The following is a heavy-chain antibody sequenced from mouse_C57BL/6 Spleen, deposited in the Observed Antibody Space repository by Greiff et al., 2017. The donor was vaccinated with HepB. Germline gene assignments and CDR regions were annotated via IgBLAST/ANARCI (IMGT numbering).Heavy chain of an antibody. CDR3: ARDYYGRRYFDY. J-gene: IGHJ2*01. V-gene: IGHV1-19*01. CDR2: INPYNGGT. CDR1: GYTFTDYY. D-gene: IGHD1-1*01. Sequence: EVQLQQSGPVLVKPGASVKMSCKASGYTFTDYYMNWVKQSHGKSLEWIGVINPYNGGTSYNQKFKGKATLTVDKSSSTAYMELNSLTSEDSAVYYCARDYYGRRYFDYWGQGTTLTVSS.